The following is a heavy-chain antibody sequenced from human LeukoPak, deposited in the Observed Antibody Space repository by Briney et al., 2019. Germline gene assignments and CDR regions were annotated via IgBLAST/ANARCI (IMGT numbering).Heavy chain of an antibody. CDR1: GFSLSNHW. V-gene: IGHV3-7*01. Sequence: QAGGSLRLSCAASGFSLSNHWVTWVRQAPGKGPEWVAHINGDGSEKDYLDSVRGRFTISRDNSKNSVYLQMNTLRVEDTAVYHCARGHSGVDVWGQGTPVTVSS. CDR3: ARGHSGVDV. J-gene: IGHJ6*02. CDR2: INGDGSEK.